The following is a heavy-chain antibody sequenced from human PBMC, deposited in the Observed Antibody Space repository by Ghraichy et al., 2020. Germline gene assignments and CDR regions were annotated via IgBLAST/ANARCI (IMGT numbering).Heavy chain of an antibody. J-gene: IGHJ4*02. V-gene: IGHV3-53*01. CDR1: QFFVGDNY. CDR2: LYADGTT. CDR3: AGKQTGIDY. Sequence: GGSLRLSCAASQFFVGDNYMTWVRQAAGKGLEWVSHLYADGTTAYADSVRGRFTISRDNSKNTLFLHMNSLRVEDTALYYCAGKQTGIDYWGQGILVTVSS. D-gene: IGHD6-13*01.